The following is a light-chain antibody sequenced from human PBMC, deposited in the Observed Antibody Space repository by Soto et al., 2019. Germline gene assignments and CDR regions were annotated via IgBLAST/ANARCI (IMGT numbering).Light chain of an antibody. V-gene: IGKV1-5*01. CDR3: QQYNSYSNT. CDR2: DAS. CDR1: QSISSG. J-gene: IGKJ2*01. Sequence: DIQMTQSPSTLSASVGDRVTITCRASQSISSGLAWYQQKPGKAPKLLIYDASSLKSGVPSRFSGSGSGTEFTLTISSLQPDDFATYYCQQYNSYSNTFGQGTKLEIK.